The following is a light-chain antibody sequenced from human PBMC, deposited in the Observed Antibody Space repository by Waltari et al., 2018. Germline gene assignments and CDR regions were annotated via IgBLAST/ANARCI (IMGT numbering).Light chain of an antibody. J-gene: IGLJ3*02. V-gene: IGLV3-27*01. CDR1: ILAKKY. CDR2: NDS. CDR3: YSAADNIWV. Sequence: SYELTQPSAVSVSPGQTARITCSGDILAKKYARWFQQKPGQAPVLVIYNDSERPSGIPERFSGASSGTTVTLTISGAQVEDETDYYCYSAADNIWVFGGGTKLTVL.